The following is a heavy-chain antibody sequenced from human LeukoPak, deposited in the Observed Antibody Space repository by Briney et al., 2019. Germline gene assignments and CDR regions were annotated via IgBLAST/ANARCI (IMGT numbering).Heavy chain of an antibody. V-gene: IGHV1-3*01. J-gene: IGHJ5*02. CDR1: GYTFTTYA. Sequence: GASVKVSCKASGYTFTTYAIHWVRQAPGRSLEWMGRINAGNGDAKYSQNFHDRITITRDTSASTVYMELTSLRSEDTAVYYCGKSAPSGFDPWGQGTLVTASS. CDR2: INAGNGDA. CDR3: GKSAPSGFDP.